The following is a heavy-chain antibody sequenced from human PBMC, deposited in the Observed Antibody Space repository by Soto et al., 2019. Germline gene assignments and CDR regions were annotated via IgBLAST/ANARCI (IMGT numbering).Heavy chain of an antibody. J-gene: IGHJ6*02. D-gene: IGHD3-16*01. CDR1: GFTFSSYS. V-gene: IGHV3-21*01. CDR2: ISSSSSYI. Sequence: GRSLRLSCAASGFTFSSYSMNWVRQAPGRGLESVSSISSSSSYIYYADSVNAVFTISRDNAKNSPYLQMNSLRAEDTAVYSCARDRTPWGYYYHYGMDVWGQGTTVTVPS. CDR3: ARDRTPWGYYYHYGMDV.